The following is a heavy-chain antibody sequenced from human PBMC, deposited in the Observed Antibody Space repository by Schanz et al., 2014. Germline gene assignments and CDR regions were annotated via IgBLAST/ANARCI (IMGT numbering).Heavy chain of an antibody. V-gene: IGHV1-69*02. CDR2: IIPSLGLA. CDR1: GGTFSSFG. J-gene: IGHJ3*02. Sequence: VQLEQSGAEVKKPGSSVKVSCKASGGTFSSFGINWVRQAPGQGLEWMGRIIPSLGLAKYEQKFQDKVTITADTSTTTAYMELTSLRSEDTALYYCARGTMPGAFDIWGQGTMVTVSS. CDR3: ARGTMPGAFDI. D-gene: IGHD1-26*01.